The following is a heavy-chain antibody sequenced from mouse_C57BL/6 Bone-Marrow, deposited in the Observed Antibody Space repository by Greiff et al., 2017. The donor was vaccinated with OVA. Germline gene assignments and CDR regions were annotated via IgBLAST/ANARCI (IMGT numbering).Heavy chain of an antibody. CDR1: GYTFTSYN. CDR3: ARSPYYSNYVDFDY. D-gene: IGHD2-5*01. CDR2: IYPGNGDT. V-gene: IGHV1-12*01. J-gene: IGHJ2*01. Sequence: SGAELVRPGASVKMSCKASGYTFTSYNMHWVKQTPRQGLEWIGAIYPGNGDTSYNQKFKGKATLTVDKSSSTAYMQLSSLTSEDSAVYVCARSPYYSNYVDFDYWGQGTTLTVSS.